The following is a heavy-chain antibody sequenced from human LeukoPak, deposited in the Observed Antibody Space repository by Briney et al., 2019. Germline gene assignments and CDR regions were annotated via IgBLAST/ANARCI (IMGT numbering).Heavy chain of an antibody. Sequence: GGSLRLSCAASGFTFSSYAMSWVRQAPGKGLEWVSAISGSGDSTHYADSVKGRFTISRDNSKNTLYLQMNSLRAEDTAVYYCARDPVAGYSYAQPLDDAFDIWGQGTMVTVSS. CDR3: ARDPVAGYSYAQPLDDAFDI. CDR2: ISGSGDST. D-gene: IGHD5-18*01. CDR1: GFTFSSYA. J-gene: IGHJ3*02. V-gene: IGHV3-23*01.